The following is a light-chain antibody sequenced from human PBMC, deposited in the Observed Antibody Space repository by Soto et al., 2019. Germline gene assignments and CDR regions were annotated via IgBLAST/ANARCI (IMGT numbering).Light chain of an antibody. J-gene: IGKJ1*01. CDR2: DTS. CDR1: QSVSSSS. CDR3: QHHGTSMWT. V-gene: IGKV3-20*01. Sequence: EIVLTQSPGTLSLSPGGRATLSCRASQSVSSSSLSWYQQKPGQAPRLLIYDTSSRATDIPDRFSGSGSGTDFTLTISRLEPEDFTVYYCQHHGTSMWTFGQGTKADIK.